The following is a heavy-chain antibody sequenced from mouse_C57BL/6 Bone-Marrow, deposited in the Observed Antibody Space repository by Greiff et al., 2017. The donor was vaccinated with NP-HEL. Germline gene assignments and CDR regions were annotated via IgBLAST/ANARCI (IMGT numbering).Heavy chain of an antibody. D-gene: IGHD4-1*01. CDR3: TIRPPNPYYFDY. CDR1: GFNIKDDY. V-gene: IGHV14-4*01. Sequence: VHVKQSGAELVRPGASVKLSCTASGFNIKDDYMHWVKQRPEQGLEWIGWIDPENGDTEYASKFQGKATITADTSSNTAYLQLSSLTSEDTAVYYCTIRPPNPYYFDYWGQGTTLTVSS. J-gene: IGHJ2*01. CDR2: IDPENGDT.